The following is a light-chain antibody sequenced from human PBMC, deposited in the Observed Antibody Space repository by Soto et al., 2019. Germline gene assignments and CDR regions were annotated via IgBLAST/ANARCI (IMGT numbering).Light chain of an antibody. V-gene: IGKV3-20*01. CDR1: QSVSSTY. CDR2: AAS. Sequence: EILLTQSPGTLSLSPGERATLSCRASQSVSSTYFAWYQHRPGQPPRLLIYAASSRETGIPDRFSAIGSGTDFTLTISRLEPEDFAVYYCEQYDSSPYTFGQGTKLEMK. J-gene: IGKJ2*01. CDR3: EQYDSSPYT.